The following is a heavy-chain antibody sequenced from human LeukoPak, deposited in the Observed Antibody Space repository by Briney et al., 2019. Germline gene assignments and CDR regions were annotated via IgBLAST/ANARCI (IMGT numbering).Heavy chain of an antibody. J-gene: IGHJ4*02. D-gene: IGHD3-10*01. Sequence: SQTLSLTCAISGDSVSSNSAAWNWIRQSPSRGLEWLGRTYYRSKWYNDYAVSVKSRITIKPDTSKNQFSLQLNSVTPEDTAVYYCARTRLHHNYGSGTSFDYWGQGTLVTVSS. CDR1: GDSVSSNSAA. CDR2: TYYRSKWYN. V-gene: IGHV6-1*01. CDR3: ARTRLHHNYGSGTSFDY.